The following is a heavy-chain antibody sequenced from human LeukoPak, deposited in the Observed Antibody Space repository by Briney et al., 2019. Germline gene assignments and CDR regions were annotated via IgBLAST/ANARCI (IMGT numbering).Heavy chain of an antibody. CDR3: AREIVGATSSYYMDV. Sequence: PPETLSLTCTVSGGPISSSSYYWGWIRQPPGKGLEWIGSIYYSGSTYYNPSLKSRVTISVDTSKNQFSLKLSSVTAADTAVYYCAREIVGATSSYYMDVWGKGTTVTVSS. CDR1: GGPISSSSYY. D-gene: IGHD1-26*01. CDR2: IYYSGST. V-gene: IGHV4-39*02. J-gene: IGHJ6*03.